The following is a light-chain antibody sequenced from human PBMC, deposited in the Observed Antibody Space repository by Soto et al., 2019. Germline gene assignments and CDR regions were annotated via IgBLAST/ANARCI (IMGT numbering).Light chain of an antibody. Sequence: EVVLTQSPATLSLSPGDRAALFCKASQSVHNFLAWYQQKPGQAPRLLIYGASNRAAGISDRFSGSGSGTDFTLTIDSLEPEDFAVYYCQRYNNWPPWTFGQGTKVEVK. J-gene: IGKJ1*01. V-gene: IGKV3-11*01. CDR1: QSVHNF. CDR3: QRYNNWPPWT. CDR2: GAS.